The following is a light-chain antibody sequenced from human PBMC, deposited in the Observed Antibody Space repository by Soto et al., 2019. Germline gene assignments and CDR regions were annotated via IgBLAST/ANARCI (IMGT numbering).Light chain of an antibody. J-gene: IGLJ1*01. CDR1: SSDVGAYNY. Sequence: QSALTQPASVSGSPGQSITISCTGTSSDVGAYNYVSWYQQHPGKAPKLMIYDVSSRPSGVSNRFSGSKSGNTASLTISGLQAEYEADYYCSSYTSGSTYVFGTGTKLTVL. CDR2: DVS. V-gene: IGLV2-14*03. CDR3: SSYTSGSTYV.